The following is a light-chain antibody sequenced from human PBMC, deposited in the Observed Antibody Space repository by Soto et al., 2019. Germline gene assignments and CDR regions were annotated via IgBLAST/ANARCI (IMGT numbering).Light chain of an antibody. CDR2: GAS. V-gene: IGKV3-20*01. J-gene: IGKJ1*01. CDR1: QSVSSSY. CDR3: QQYGSSPAA. Sequence: VFTQSAGTLSLSPGEKATLSCRASQSVSSSYLAWYQQKPGQAPRLLIYGASSRATGIPDRFSGSGSGTDFTLTISRLEPEDFAVYYCQQYGSSPAAFGQGTKVDIK.